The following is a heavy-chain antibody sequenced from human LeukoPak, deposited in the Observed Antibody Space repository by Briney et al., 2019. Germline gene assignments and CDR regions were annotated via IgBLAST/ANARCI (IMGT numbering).Heavy chain of an antibody. J-gene: IGHJ4*02. CDR2: ISSSTTYI. D-gene: IGHD4-11*01. Sequence: KPGGSLRLSCVASGFTFSDYSMDWVRQSPGKGLEWVASISSSTTYIFYADSVKGRFTISRDNAKNSLYLQMNSLRAEDTAVYYCARDLTTVIAHVLYFDSWGQGTLVTVSS. CDR3: ARDLTTVIAHVLYFDS. V-gene: IGHV3-21*01. CDR1: GFTFSDYS.